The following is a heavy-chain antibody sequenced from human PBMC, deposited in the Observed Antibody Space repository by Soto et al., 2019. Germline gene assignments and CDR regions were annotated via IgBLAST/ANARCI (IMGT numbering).Heavy chain of an antibody. J-gene: IGHJ4*02. D-gene: IGHD6-6*01. CDR2: ISAYNGNT. V-gene: IGHV1-18*01. CDR3: AREKGGKSDASYYFDY. Sequence: QVQLVQSGAEVKKPGASVKVSCKASGYTFTSYGISWVRQAPGQGLEWMGWISAYNGNTNYAQKLQGRVTMTTDTSTSTAYRELRSLRSDDTAVYYCAREKGGKSDASYYFDYWGQGTLVTVSS. CDR1: GYTFTSYG.